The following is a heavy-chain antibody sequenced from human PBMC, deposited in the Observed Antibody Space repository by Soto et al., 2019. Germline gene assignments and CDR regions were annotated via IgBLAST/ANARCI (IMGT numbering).Heavy chain of an antibody. J-gene: IGHJ6*02. Sequence: ASVKVSCKASGYTFTRYGISWVRQAPGQGLEGMGWISGYNGDTKYAQKFQGRVTMTIDTSTTTAYMELRSLTSDDSAVYYCAKNGQPPYYYYGMDVWGQ. V-gene: IGHV1-18*01. CDR3: AKNGQPPYYYYGMDV. CDR2: ISGYNGDT. D-gene: IGHD2-8*01. CDR1: GYTFTRYG.